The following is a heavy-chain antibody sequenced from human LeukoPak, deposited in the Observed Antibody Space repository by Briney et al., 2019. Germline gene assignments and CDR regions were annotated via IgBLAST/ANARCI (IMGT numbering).Heavy chain of an antibody. D-gene: IGHD3-10*01. CDR3: AREPDWSYYYGSESYSDYYYYGMDV. J-gene: IGHJ6*02. Sequence: ASVKVSCKASGYTFTGYYMHWVRQAPGQGLEWMGWINPNSGGTNYAQKFQGWVTMTRDTSISTAYMELSRLRSDDTAVYYCAREPDWSYYYGSESYSDYYYYGMDVWGQGTTVTVSS. V-gene: IGHV1-2*04. CDR1: GYTFTGYY. CDR2: INPNSGGT.